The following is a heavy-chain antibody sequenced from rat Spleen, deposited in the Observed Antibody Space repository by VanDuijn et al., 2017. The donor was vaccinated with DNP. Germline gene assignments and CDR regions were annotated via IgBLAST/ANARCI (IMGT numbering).Heavy chain of an antibody. V-gene: IGHV5S10*01. J-gene: IGHJ4*01. CDR1: GFTFNNYW. CDR3: ARRRPTGFMDA. CDR2: IIYDGSRI. D-gene: IGHD1-4*01. Sequence: EVQLVESGGGLVQPGRSLKLSCLASGFTFNNYWMNWIRQAPKKGLEWVATIIYDGSRIYYRDSVKGRFTISRDNAKSTLYLQMDSLRSEDTATYYCARRRPTGFMDAWGQGASVTVSS.